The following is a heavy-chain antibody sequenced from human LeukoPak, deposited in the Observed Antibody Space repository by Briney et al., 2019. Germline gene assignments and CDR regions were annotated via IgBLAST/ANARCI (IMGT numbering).Heavy chain of an antibody. CDR3: ARGLYSSSWYAFDY. Sequence: GGSLRLSCAASGFTFSSYEMNWVRQAPGEGLDWVSYISRSGNTIYYADSVEGRFTISRDNVKNSLYLQMSSLRAEDAALYYCARGLYSSSWYAFDYWGQGTLVTVSS. CDR2: ISRSGNTI. V-gene: IGHV3-48*03. CDR1: GFTFSSYE. J-gene: IGHJ4*02. D-gene: IGHD6-13*01.